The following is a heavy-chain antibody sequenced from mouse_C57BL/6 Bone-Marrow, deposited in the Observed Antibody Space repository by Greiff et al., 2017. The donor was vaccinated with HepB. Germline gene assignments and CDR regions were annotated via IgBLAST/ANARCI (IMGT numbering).Heavy chain of an antibody. V-gene: IGHV1-64*01. J-gene: IGHJ2*01. CDR1: GYTFTSYW. CDR3: ARLYYGSNDY. CDR2: IHPNSGST. Sequence: VQLQQSGAELVKPGASVKLSCKASGYTFTSYWMHWVKQRPGQGLEWIGMIHPNSGSTNYNEKFKSKATLTVDKSSSTAYMQLSSLTSEDSAVYYCARLYYGSNDYWGKGTTLTVSS. D-gene: IGHD1-1*01.